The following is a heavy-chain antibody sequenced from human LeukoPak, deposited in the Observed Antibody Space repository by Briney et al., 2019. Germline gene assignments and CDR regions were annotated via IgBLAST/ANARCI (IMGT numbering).Heavy chain of an antibody. CDR1: GGSISSYY. CDR3: AKSNGYGLVDI. D-gene: IGHD3-10*01. Sequence: SETLSLTCTVSGGSISSYYWSWIRQPPGKGLEWIGYIYYSGSTNYKPSLKGRVTISVDTSRNQFSLELTSVTAADTAVYYCAKSNGYGLVDIWGQGTMVTVSS. CDR2: IYYSGST. V-gene: IGHV4-59*12. J-gene: IGHJ3*02.